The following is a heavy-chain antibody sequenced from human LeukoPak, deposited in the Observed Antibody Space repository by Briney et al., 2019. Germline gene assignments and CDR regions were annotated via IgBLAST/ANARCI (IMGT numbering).Heavy chain of an antibody. CDR2: IRGSGDRT. J-gene: IGHJ4*02. Sequence: PGGSLRLSCAASGFTFSSYAMSWVRQAPGKGLEWVSAIRGSGDRTHYADSVKGRFTISRDNSKNTLYLQMNSLRAEDTAVYYCAKALESSGWYEVYWGQGTLVTVSS. CDR3: AKALESSGWYEVY. D-gene: IGHD6-19*01. V-gene: IGHV3-23*01. CDR1: GFTFSSYA.